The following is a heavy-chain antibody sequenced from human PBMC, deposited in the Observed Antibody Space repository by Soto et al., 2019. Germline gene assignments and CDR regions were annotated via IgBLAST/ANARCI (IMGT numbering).Heavy chain of an antibody. CDR2: ISYDGSNK. Sequence: TGGSLRLSCAASGFTFSSYAMHWVRQAPGKGLEWVAVISYDGSNKYYADSVKGRFTISRDNSKNTLYLHMNSLRAEDTAVYYCARDLMLITMGDFDYWGQGTLVNVSS. CDR1: GFTFSSYA. CDR3: ARDLMLITMGDFDY. D-gene: IGHD3-10*01. V-gene: IGHV3-30-3*01. J-gene: IGHJ4*02.